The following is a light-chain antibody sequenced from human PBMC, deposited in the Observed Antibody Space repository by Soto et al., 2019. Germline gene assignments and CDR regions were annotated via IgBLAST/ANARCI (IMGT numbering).Light chain of an antibody. V-gene: IGKV1-5*03. CDR2: KAS. CDR1: QSISSW. Sequence: DIQMTQSPSTLSASVGDRVTITCRASQSISSWLAWYQQKPGKAPNLLIYKASSLESGVPSRSSGSGSGTEFTLTISSLQPDDFATYYCQQYNSYSPWTFGQGTKVEIK. CDR3: QQYNSYSPWT. J-gene: IGKJ1*01.